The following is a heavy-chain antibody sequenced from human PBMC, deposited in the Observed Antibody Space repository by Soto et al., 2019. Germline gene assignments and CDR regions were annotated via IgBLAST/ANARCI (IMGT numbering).Heavy chain of an antibody. V-gene: IGHV3-72*01. CDR2: ARNRASSQTT. Sequence: GGSLRLSCVGSGFTVSDQHMDWVRQAPGKGLEWVGRARNRASSQTTEYAASVKGRFTISRDDSKNSMYVQMNSLKTEDTAVYYCSNSPVGKIGSGWGQGTLVTVSS. J-gene: IGHJ4*02. D-gene: IGHD6-13*01. CDR1: GFTVSDQH. CDR3: SNSPVGKIGSG.